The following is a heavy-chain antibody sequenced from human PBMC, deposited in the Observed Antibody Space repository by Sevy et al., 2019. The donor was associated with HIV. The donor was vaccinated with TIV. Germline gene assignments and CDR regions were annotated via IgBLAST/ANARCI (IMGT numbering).Heavy chain of an antibody. Sequence: GGSLRLSCAASGLSFSNDWMAWVRQAPGKGLEWVGRIRSETGGWTTDFAAFAKGKFTISRDDAKNTLYLQMNSLKTEDTAVYYCAIAHRRGGMMWVPFEKWGLGTLVTVSS. J-gene: IGHJ4*02. V-gene: IGHV3-15*01. CDR2: IRSETGGWTT. D-gene: IGHD3-10*01. CDR3: AIAHRRGGMMWVPFEK. CDR1: GLSFSNDW.